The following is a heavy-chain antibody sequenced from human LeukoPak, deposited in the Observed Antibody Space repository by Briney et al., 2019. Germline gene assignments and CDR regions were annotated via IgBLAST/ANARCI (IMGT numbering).Heavy chain of an antibody. Sequence: SVKVSCKASGGTFSSYAISWVRQAPEQGLEWMGGIIPIFGTANYAQKFQGRVTITADESTSTAYMELSSLRSEDTAVYYCARGDFWSGYALFYYYYMDVWGKGTTVTVSS. V-gene: IGHV1-69*13. CDR3: ARGDFWSGYALFYYYYMDV. CDR1: GGTFSSYA. J-gene: IGHJ6*03. D-gene: IGHD3-3*01. CDR2: IIPIFGTA.